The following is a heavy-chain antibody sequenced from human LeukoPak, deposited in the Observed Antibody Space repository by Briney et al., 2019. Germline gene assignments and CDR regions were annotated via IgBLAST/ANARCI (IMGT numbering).Heavy chain of an antibody. Sequence: ASVKVSCKASGGGFGNYGITWVRQAPGQGLEWVGGVIPIFGSSNYAPKFQGRVTITADRSTSTAYMELRSLTSEDTAIYYCARVKGETVATISNYYYYMDVWDKGTTVTVSS. D-gene: IGHD5-24*01. CDR3: ARVKGETVATISNYYYYMDV. V-gene: IGHV1-69*06. J-gene: IGHJ6*03. CDR1: GGGFGNYG. CDR2: VIPIFGSS.